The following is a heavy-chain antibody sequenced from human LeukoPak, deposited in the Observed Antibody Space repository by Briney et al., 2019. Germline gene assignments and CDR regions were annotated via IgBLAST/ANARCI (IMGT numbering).Heavy chain of an antibody. V-gene: IGHV1-18*01. CDR2: ICAYNGNT. D-gene: IGHD2-15*01. CDR3: ARDLPIYCSGGSCYPRGEKYFQH. Sequence: ASVKVSCKASGYTFTSYGISCVRQAPGQGLEWMGWICAYNGNTNYAQKLQGGVTMTTDTSTSTAYMELRSLRTDDTAVYYCARDLPIYCSGGSCYPRGEKYFQHWGQGTLVTVSS. J-gene: IGHJ1*01. CDR1: GYTFTSYG.